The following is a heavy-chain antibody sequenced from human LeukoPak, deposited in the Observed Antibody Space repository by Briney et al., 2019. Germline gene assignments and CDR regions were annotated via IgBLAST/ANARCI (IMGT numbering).Heavy chain of an antibody. D-gene: IGHD5-24*01. J-gene: IGHJ4*02. V-gene: IGHV3-21*04. CDR1: GFTFSSYS. CDR3: AADGGRDLFEY. CDR2: ISSSSSYI. Sequence: NSGGSLRLSCAASGFTFSSYSMKWVRQAPEKGLEWVSSISSSSSYIYYADSVKGRFTISRDNAKNSLFLQIHSLRVEDTAVYYCAADGGRDLFEYWGQGILVTVSS.